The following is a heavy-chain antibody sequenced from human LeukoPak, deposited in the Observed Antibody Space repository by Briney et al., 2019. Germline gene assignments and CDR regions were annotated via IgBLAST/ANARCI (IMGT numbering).Heavy chain of an antibody. CDR2: INPRDGET. CDR3: ARDWELRFHQGGLDY. CDR1: GYNFAGYY. J-gene: IGHJ4*02. V-gene: IGHV1-2*06. D-gene: IGHD3-3*01. Sequence: ASVKVSCKGSGYNFAGYYINWVRQAPGQGLEWMGRINPRDGETSFAQKFQGRVSMTRDTSVSSAYMELSGLRSDDTAVYYCARDWELRFHQGGLDYWGQGTLVTVSS.